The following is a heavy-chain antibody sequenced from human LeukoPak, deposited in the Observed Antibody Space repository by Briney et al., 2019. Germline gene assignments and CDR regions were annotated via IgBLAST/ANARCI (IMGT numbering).Heavy chain of an antibody. D-gene: IGHD3-16*01. CDR1: GGSLSSGGYY. CDR3: ARRRGELYYFDY. V-gene: IGHV4-31*03. Sequence: SQTLSLTCTVSGGSLSSGGYYWSWIRQHPGTGLEWIGYIYYSGSTYYNPSLKSRVTISVDTSKNQFSLKLSSVTAADTAVYYCARRRGELYYFDYWGQGTLVTVSS. CDR2: IYYSGST. J-gene: IGHJ4*02.